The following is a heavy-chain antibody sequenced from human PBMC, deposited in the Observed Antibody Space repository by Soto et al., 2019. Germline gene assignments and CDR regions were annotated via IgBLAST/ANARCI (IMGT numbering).Heavy chain of an antibody. CDR3: ARADSSGYYSRAHFDY. J-gene: IGHJ4*02. V-gene: IGHV4-31*03. CDR2: IYYSGST. D-gene: IGHD3-22*01. CDR1: GGSISSGGYY. Sequence: TSETLSLTCTVSGGSISSGGYYWSWIRQHPGKGLVWIGYIYYSGSTYYNPSLKSRVTISVDTSKNQFSLKLSSVTAADTAVYYCARADSSGYYSRAHFDYWGQGTPVTVSS.